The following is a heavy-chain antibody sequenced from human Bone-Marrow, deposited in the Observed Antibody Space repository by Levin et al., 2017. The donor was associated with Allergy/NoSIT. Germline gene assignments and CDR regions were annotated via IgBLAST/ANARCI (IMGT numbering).Heavy chain of an antibody. D-gene: IGHD2/OR15-2a*01. CDR2: ISSSGTDM. V-gene: IGHV3-21*01. CDR3: ARGIIGDVRVAHKEAFDI. J-gene: IGHJ3*02. Sequence: GGSLRLSCTVSGFTFSLYSMNWVRQAPGKGLEWVSSISSSGTDMYNAESVKGRFTITRDNAKNSLNLQMSSLRAEDTAVYYCARGIIGDVRVAHKEAFDIWGQGTMVTVSS. CDR1: GFTFSLYS.